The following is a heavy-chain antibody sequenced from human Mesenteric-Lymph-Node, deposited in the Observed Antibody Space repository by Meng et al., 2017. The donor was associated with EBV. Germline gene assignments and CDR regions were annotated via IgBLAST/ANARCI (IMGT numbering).Heavy chain of an antibody. D-gene: IGHD3/OR15-3a*01. J-gene: IGHJ4*02. Sequence: QVDLVESGGGGGQPGRSLRLSCAVSGFRFSEYAMHWVRQAPGKGLEWVAFISYDGSNANYADSVKGRFTISRDSSKNTLYLQMNSLRAEDTAVYYCVRERTGYYAEYWGQGTLVTVSS. CDR1: GFRFSEYA. CDR2: ISYDGSNA. V-gene: IGHV3-30-3*01. CDR3: VRERTGYYAEY.